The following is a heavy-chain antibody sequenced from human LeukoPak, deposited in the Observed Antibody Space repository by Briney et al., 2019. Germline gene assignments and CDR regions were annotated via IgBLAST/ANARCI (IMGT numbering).Heavy chain of an antibody. J-gene: IGHJ4*02. Sequence: PSETLSLTCAVYGGSFSGYYWSWIRQPPGKGLEWIGEINHSGSTNYNPSLKSRVTISVDTSKNQFSLKLTSVTAADTAIYHCARGRDGSAYYIDYWGQGTLVTVSS. CDR1: GGSFSGYY. V-gene: IGHV4-34*01. D-gene: IGHD5-24*01. CDR2: INHSGST. CDR3: ARGRDGSAYYIDY.